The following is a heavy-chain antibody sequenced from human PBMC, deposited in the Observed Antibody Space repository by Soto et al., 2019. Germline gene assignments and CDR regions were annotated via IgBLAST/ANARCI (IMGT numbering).Heavy chain of an antibody. CDR2: IIPIFGTA. CDR3: AREEYYYDSSGPTQSFDS. D-gene: IGHD3-22*01. Sequence: QVQLVQSGAEVKKPGSSVKVSCKASGGTFSSYAISWVRQAPGQGLEWMGGIIPIFGTANYAQKFQGRVTITADDSTSTAYMELSSLRSEDTAVYYCAREEYYYDSSGPTQSFDSWGQGTLVTVSS. J-gene: IGHJ4*02. V-gene: IGHV1-69*01. CDR1: GGTFSSYA.